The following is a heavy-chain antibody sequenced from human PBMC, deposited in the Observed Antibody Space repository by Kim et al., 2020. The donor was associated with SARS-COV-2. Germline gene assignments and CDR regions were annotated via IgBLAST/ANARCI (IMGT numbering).Heavy chain of an antibody. CDR2: INHSGST. D-gene: IGHD2-2*02. J-gene: IGHJ4*02. Sequence: SETLSLTCAVYGGSFSGYYWSWIRQPPGKGLEWIGEINHSGSTNYNPSLKSRVTISVDTSKNQFSLKLSSVTAADTAVYYCARGPPAPAAIPFDSWGQGTLVTVSS. CDR1: GGSFSGYY. V-gene: IGHV4-34*01. CDR3: ARGPPAPAAIPFDS.